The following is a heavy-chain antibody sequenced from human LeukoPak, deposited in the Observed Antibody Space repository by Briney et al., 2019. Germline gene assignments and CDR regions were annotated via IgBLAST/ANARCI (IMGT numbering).Heavy chain of an antibody. V-gene: IGHV4-39*01. CDR3: ARHRPWEYYFDY. CDR1: GGSISSSSYY. D-gene: IGHD1-26*01. CDR2: IYYSGST. J-gene: IGHJ4*02. Sequence: SETLSLTCTVYGGSISSSSYYWGWIRQPPGKGLEWIGSIYYSGSTYYNPSLKSRVTISVDTSKNQFSLKLSSVTAADTAVYYCARHRPWEYYFDYWGQGTLVTVSS.